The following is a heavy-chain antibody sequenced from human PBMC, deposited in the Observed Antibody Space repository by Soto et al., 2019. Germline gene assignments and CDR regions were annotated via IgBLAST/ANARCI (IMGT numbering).Heavy chain of an antibody. Sequence: QVQLVQSGAEVKKPGASVKVSCKASGYSFINYDINWVRQATGQGLEWMGWMNPNTGNTGYAQKFQGRVTMTRTTSISTAYMELSSLTSEDTAVYYCARGRVRVPDFDHWGQGNLVAVSS. D-gene: IGHD3-10*01. CDR2: MNPNTGNT. J-gene: IGHJ4*02. CDR3: ARGRVRVPDFDH. V-gene: IGHV1-8*01. CDR1: GYSFINYD.